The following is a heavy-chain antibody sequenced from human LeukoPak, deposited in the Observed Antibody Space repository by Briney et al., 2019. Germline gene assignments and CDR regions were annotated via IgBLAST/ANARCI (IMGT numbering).Heavy chain of an antibody. Sequence: PGGSLRLSCAASGNYWMHWVRQAPGKGLVWVSHINSDGSWTSYADSVKGRFTISRDNSKNTLYLQMNSLRAEDTAVYYCARDYGSGYDYFGITEYYFDYWGQGTLVTVSS. CDR2: INSDGSWT. V-gene: IGHV3-74*01. CDR3: ARDYGSGYDYFGITEYYFDY. J-gene: IGHJ4*02. D-gene: IGHD5-12*01. CDR1: GNYW.